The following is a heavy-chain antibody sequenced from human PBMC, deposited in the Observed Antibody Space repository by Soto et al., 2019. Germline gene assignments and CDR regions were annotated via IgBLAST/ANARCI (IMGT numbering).Heavy chain of an antibody. CDR3: ARDQYYYDGGYYGMDV. J-gene: IGHJ6*02. Sequence: SETLSPTCAVSGGSISSSNWWSWVRQPPGKGLEWIGEIYHSGSTNYNPSLKSRVTISVDKSKNQFSLKLSSVTAADTAVYYCARDQYYYDGGYYGMDVWGQGTTVS. D-gene: IGHD3-22*01. CDR2: IYHSGST. V-gene: IGHV4-4*02. CDR1: GGSISSSNW.